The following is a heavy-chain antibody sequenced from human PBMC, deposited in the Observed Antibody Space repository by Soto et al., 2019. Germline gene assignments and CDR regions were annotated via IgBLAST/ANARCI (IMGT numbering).Heavy chain of an antibody. CDR1: ELTVSGKKY. CDR3: ASWLQREHAYDV. CDR2: VYDVDGT. D-gene: IGHD1-1*01. J-gene: IGHJ3*01. Sequence: QLVESGGGLIQPGGSVRLSCAASELTVSGKKYIAWVRQAPGKGLEWVSGVYDVDGTYYADSVKGRFTISRDTSKTIVFLEMNDLRPDDTAVYYCASWLQREHAYDVWGLGTTVTVSS. V-gene: IGHV3-53*01.